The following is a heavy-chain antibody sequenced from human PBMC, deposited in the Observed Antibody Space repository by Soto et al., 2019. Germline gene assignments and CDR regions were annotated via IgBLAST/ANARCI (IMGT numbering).Heavy chain of an antibody. V-gene: IGHV3-23*01. CDR1: GFTFSSYA. J-gene: IGHJ6*03. CDR2: ISGSGGST. CDR3: AKFYPDYNPGYYYMDV. Sequence: GGSLRLSCAASGFTFSSYAMSWVRQAPGKGLEWVSAISGSGGSTYYADSVKGRFTISRDNSKNTLYLQMNSLRAEDTAVYYCAKFYPDYNPGYYYMDVWGKGTTVTVSS. D-gene: IGHD4-4*01.